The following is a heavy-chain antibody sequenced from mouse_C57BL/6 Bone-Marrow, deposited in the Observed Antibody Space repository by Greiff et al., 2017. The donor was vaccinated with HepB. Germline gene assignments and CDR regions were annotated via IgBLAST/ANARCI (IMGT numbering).Heavy chain of an antibody. CDR3: ARDYYGSSPLYAIGY. J-gene: IGHJ4*01. V-gene: IGHV1-82*01. D-gene: IGHD1-1*01. CDR2: IYPGDGDT. Sequence: QVQLQQSGPELVKPGASVKISCKASGYAFSSSWMNWVKQRPGKGLEWIGRIYPGDGDTNYNGKFKGKATLTADKSSSTAYMQLSSLTSEDSAVYFCARDYYGSSPLYAIGYWGQGTSVTVSS. CDR1: GYAFSSSW.